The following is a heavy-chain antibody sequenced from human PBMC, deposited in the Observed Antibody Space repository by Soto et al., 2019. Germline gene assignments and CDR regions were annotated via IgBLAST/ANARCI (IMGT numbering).Heavy chain of an antibody. V-gene: IGHV3-30*18. CDR2: ISYDGSNK. J-gene: IGHJ4*02. D-gene: IGHD3-22*01. CDR1: GFTFSSYG. Sequence: GGSLRLSCAASGFTFSSYGMHWVRQAPGKGLEWVAVISYDGSNKYYADSVKGRFTISRDNSKNTLYLQMNSLRAEDTAVYYCAKAYYYDSSGLPDYWGQGTLVTVS. CDR3: AKAYYYDSSGLPDY.